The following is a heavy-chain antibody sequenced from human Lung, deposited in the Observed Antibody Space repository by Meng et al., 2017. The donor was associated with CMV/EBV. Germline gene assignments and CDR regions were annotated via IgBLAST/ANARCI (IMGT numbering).Heavy chain of an antibody. V-gene: IGHV3-74*01. D-gene: IGHD2-15*01. J-gene: IGHJ6*01. CDR3: VRDGKYCSSGTCDYYIMDL. Sequence: GESLKISCAASGFTFSTYWMHWVRQTPGTGLVWVSRINSDGSTTTYADSVKGRFTTSRDNAKNTLYLQMSSLRAEDSAVYYCVRDGKYCSSGTCDYYIMDLSGQRTTVTLSS. CDR1: GFTFSTYW. CDR2: INSDGSTT.